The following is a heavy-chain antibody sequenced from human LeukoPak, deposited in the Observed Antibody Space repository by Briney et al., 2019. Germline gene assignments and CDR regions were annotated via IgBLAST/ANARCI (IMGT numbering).Heavy chain of an antibody. CDR1: GGTFSSYA. V-gene: IGHV1-69*04. D-gene: IGHD5-18*01. J-gene: IGHJ3*02. CDR2: IIPILGIA. Sequence: GASVKVSCKASGGTFSSYAISWVRQARGQGLEWMGRIIPILGIANYAQKFQGRVTITADKSTSTAYMELSSLRSEDTAVYYCARDRGGAMVYRAFDIWGQGTMVTVSS. CDR3: ARDRGGAMVYRAFDI.